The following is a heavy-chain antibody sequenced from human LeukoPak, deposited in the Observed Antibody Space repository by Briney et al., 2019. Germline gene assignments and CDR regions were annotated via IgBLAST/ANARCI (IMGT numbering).Heavy chain of an antibody. D-gene: IGHD3-16*01. CDR1: GNSISSGDNY. CDR2: IYTSGST. V-gene: IGHV4-61*02. J-gene: IGHJ4*02. CDR3: ARDTSDGGDY. Sequence: PSETLSLTCTVSGNSISSGDNYWSWIRQPAGKGLEWIGRIYTSGSTNYNPSLKSRVTISGDTSKNQFSLKLSSVTAADTAVYYCARDTSDGGDYWGQGTLVTVSS.